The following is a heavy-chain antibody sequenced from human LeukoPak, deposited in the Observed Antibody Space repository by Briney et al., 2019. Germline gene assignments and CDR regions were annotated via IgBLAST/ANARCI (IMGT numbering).Heavy chain of an antibody. CDR1: GFTFRNYW. Sequence: LSGGSLRLLCAPSGFTFRNYWMNWVRQAPGKGLEWVSGINWNGGSTGYADSVKGRFTISRDNAKNSLYLQMNSLRAEDTALYYCARDRRAARPEFDYWGQGTLVTVSS. V-gene: IGHV3-20*04. J-gene: IGHJ4*02. D-gene: IGHD6-6*01. CDR2: INWNGGST. CDR3: ARDRRAARPEFDY.